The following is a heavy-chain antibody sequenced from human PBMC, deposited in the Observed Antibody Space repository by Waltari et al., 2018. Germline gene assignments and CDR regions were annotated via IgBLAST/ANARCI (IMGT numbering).Heavy chain of an antibody. J-gene: IGHJ3*02. V-gene: IGHV1-8*01. CDR2: MNPNSGNT. CDR1: GYTFTSYD. CDR3: ARTPRYYDILTGYYNDAFDI. Sequence: QVQLVQSGAEVKKPGASVKVSCKASGYTFTSYDINWVRQATAHGLEWMGWMNPNSGNTGYAQKFQGRVTMTRNTSISTAYMELSSLRSEDTAVYYCARTPRYYDILTGYYNDAFDIWGQGTMVTVSS. D-gene: IGHD3-9*01.